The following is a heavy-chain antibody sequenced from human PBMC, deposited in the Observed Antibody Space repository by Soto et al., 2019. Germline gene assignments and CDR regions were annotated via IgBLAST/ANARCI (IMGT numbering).Heavy chain of an antibody. V-gene: IGHV4-39*01. CDR3: ARLTTVTTSNWLDP. CDR2: IYYSGST. CDR1: GGSISSSSYY. J-gene: IGHJ5*02. Sequence: SETLSLTCTVSGGSISSSSYYWGWIRQPPGKGLEWIGSIYYSGSTYYNPSLKSRVTISVDTSKNQFSLKLSSVTAADTAVYYCARLTTVTTSNWLDPWGQGTLVTVSS. D-gene: IGHD4-17*01.